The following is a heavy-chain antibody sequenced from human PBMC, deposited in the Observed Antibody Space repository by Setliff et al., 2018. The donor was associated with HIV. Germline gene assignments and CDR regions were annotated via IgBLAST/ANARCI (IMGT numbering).Heavy chain of an antibody. CDR2: IIPIFGTA. CDR1: GGTFSSYA. D-gene: IGHD6-13*01. CDR3: ARDEPKNAEAAPGY. V-gene: IGHV1-69*05. Sequence: SVKVSCKASGGTFSSYAISWVRQAPGQGLGWMGGIIPIFGTANYAQKFQDRVSLTRDTSLSTAYMELSSLTSDDTAIYYCARDEPKNAEAAPGYWGQGTLVTVSS. J-gene: IGHJ4*02.